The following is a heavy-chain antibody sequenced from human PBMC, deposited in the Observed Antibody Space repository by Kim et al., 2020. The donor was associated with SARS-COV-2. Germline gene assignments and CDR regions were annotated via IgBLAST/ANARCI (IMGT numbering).Heavy chain of an antibody. CDR2: ISYDGSNK. Sequence: GGSLRLSCAASGFTFSSYGMHWVRQAPGKGLEWVAVISYDGSNKYYADSVKGRFTISRDNSKNTLYLQMNSLRAEDTAVYYCAKDHSGMVRGVITSWGQGTLVTVSS. V-gene: IGHV3-30*18. CDR3: AKDHSGMVRGVITS. CDR1: GFTFSSYG. J-gene: IGHJ5*02. D-gene: IGHD3-10*01.